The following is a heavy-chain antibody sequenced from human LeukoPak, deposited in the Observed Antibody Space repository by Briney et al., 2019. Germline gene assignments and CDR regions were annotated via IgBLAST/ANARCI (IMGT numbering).Heavy chain of an antibody. CDR2: INHSGIT. CDR1: GGSFSGYY. V-gene: IGHV4-34*01. J-gene: IGHJ4*02. D-gene: IGHD3-9*01. Sequence: SETLSLTCAFYGGSFSGYYWSWIRQPPGKGLEWIGEINHSGITNYNPSLKSRVTISVDTSKNQFSLKLSSVTAADTAVYYCARAGGLRYFDWLLKRTPDYYFDYWGQGTLVTVSS. CDR3: ARAGGLRYFDWLLKRTPDYYFDY.